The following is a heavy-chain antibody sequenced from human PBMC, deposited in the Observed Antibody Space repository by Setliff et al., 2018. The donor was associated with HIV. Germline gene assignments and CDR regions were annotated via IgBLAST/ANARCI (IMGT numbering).Heavy chain of an antibody. J-gene: IGHJ3*02. D-gene: IGHD3-22*01. CDR2: IYYSGST. Sequence: SETLSLTCTVSGGSISSYYWSWIRQPPGKGLEWIGYIYYSGSTNYNPSLKSRVTISVDTSKNQFSLKLSSVTAADTAVYYCARGDTYYHDSSGYVKSALDCFDIWGQGTMVTVSS. V-gene: IGHV4-59*01. CDR3: ARGDTYYHDSSGYVKSALDCFDI. CDR1: GGSISSYY.